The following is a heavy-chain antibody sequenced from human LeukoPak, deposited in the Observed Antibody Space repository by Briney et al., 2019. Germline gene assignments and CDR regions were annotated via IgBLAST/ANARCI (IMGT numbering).Heavy chain of an antibody. V-gene: IGHV4-39*07. CDR1: GGSISSSSYY. J-gene: IGHJ4*02. CDR2: IFRSGST. D-gene: IGHD6-19*01. CDR3: ARGGGDSSGWSNFDY. Sequence: SETLSLTCTVSGGSISSSSYYWGWIRQPPGKGLEWIGSIFRSGSTHYNPSFESRLTISVDTSKNQFSLKLSSVTAADTAVYYCARGGGDSSGWSNFDYWGRGTLVTVSS.